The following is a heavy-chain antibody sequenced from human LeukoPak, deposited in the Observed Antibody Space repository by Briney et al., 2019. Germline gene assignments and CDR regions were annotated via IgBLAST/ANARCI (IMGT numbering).Heavy chain of an antibody. CDR1: GFTFSGSA. V-gene: IGHV3-73*01. J-gene: IGHJ4*02. CDR2: IRSKANSYAT. D-gene: IGHD1-26*01. CDR3: TRLNRLVGATPPAFDY. Sequence: GGSLKLSCAASGFTFSGSAMHWVRQASGKGLEWVGRIRSKANSYATAYAASVKGRFTISRDDSKNTAYLQMNSLKTEDTAVYYCTRLNRLVGATPPAFDYWGQGTLVTVSS.